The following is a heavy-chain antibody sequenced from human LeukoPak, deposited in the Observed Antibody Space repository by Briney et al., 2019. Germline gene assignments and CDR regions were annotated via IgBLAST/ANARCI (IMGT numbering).Heavy chain of an antibody. CDR3: ARYNPPDTYLMDV. CDR1: GFTRSSYS. CDR2: ISRSSSFI. J-gene: IGHJ6*03. D-gene: IGHD1-14*01. Sequence: GGSLRLSCAASGFTRSSYSMNWVRQAPGKGLEWVSSISRSSSFIYYADSVKGRFTISRENAKNSLYLQMNSLRAEDTAVYYCARYNPPDTYLMDVWGKGTTVTVSS. V-gene: IGHV3-21*01.